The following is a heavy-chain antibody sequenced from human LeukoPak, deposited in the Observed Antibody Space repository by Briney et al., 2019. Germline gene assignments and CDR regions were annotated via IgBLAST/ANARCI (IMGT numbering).Heavy chain of an antibody. D-gene: IGHD6-13*01. V-gene: IGHV1-2*04. CDR2: INPNSGGT. J-gene: IGHJ4*02. CDR1: GYTFTGYY. CDR3: ARRGDSSSWYRAIDY. Sequence: ASVKVSCKASGYTFTGYYMHWVRQAPGQGLEWMGWINPNSGGTNHAQKFQGWVTMTRDTSISTAYMELSRLRSDDTAVYYCARRGDSSSWYRAIDYWGQGTLVTVSS.